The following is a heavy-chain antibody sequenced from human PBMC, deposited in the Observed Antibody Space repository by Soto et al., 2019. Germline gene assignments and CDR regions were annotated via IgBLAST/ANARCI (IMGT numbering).Heavy chain of an antibody. CDR2: INSNCGGT. CDR1: GCTFTGYY. Sequence: ASVKVSCKASGCTFTGYYMHWVRQAPGQKLEWMGWINSNCGGTNYAQKFQGRVSMTRVTSISTAYMELTRLTSDHTAVYYCARQRILFSARGMDVWGQGTTVTISS. D-gene: IGHD3-10*02. J-gene: IGHJ6*02. V-gene: IGHV1-2*02. CDR3: ARQRILFSARGMDV.